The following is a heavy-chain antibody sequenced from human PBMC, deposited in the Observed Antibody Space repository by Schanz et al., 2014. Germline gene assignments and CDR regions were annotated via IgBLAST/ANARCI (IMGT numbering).Heavy chain of an antibody. V-gene: IGHV3-7*01. CDR2: IKQDGSEK. CDR1: GFTFSSYW. CDR3: AKSYDTSGYSGFDY. J-gene: IGHJ4*02. D-gene: IGHD3-22*01. Sequence: EVQLVESGGGLVQPGGSLRLSCAASGFTFSSYWMSWVRQAPGEGLEWVANIKQDGSEKYYVDSVKGRFTISRDNDKNSLYLQMNSLRTEDTAVYFCAKSYDTSGYSGFDYWGQGTLVTVSS.